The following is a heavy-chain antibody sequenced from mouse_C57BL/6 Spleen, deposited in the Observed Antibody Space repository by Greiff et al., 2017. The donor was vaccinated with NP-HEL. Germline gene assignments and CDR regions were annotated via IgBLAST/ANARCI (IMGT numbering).Heavy chain of an antibody. J-gene: IGHJ3*01. V-gene: IGHV1-72*01. CDR3: ARVESSYVAWFAD. CDR1: GYTFTSYW. Sequence: VQLQQPGAELVKPGASVKLSCKASGYTFTSYWMHWVKQRPGRGLEWMGRIDPNSGGTKYNEKFKSKATLTVDKPSSTAYMQLSSLTSEDSAVYYCARVESSYVAWFADWGQGALVTVAA. D-gene: IGHD1-1*01. CDR2: IDPNSGGT.